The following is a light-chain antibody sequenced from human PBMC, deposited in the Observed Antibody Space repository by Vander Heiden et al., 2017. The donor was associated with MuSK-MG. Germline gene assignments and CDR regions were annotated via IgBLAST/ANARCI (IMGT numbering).Light chain of an antibody. Sequence: AIQLTQSTSSLSASVGDRVTITCRASQGISSALAWYQQKPAKAPKLLIYDASSLESGVPSRCSGSGYGRDYTLTSSSRQPEDFATDYCQQINSYPPITFGQGTRLEIK. CDR3: QQINSYPPIT. J-gene: IGKJ5*01. V-gene: IGKV1-13*02. CDR2: DAS. CDR1: QGISSA.